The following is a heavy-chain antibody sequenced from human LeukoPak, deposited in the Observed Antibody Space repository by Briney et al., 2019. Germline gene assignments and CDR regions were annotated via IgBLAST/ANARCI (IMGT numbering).Heavy chain of an antibody. CDR2: IWYDGSNE. D-gene: IGHD3-22*01. V-gene: IGHV3-33*08. J-gene: IGHJ4*02. CDR3: ARGSNSGYSIDY. Sequence: GGSLRLSCAASGFTLSSYDMSWVRQAPGKGLEWVAVIWYDGSNENYADSVKGRFTISRDNSKNTLYLQMNSLRAEDTAVYFCARGSNSGYSIDYWGQGTLATVSS. CDR1: GFTLSSYD.